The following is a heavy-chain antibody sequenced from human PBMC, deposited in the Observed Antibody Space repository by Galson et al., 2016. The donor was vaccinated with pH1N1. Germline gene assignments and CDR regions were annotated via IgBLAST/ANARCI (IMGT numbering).Heavy chain of an antibody. CDR2: IGGTGGST. CDR3: AKDGSCMIVVVRGLFAF. J-gene: IGHJ3*01. CDR1: GFTFSRYA. V-gene: IGHV3-23*01. D-gene: IGHD3-22*01. Sequence: SLRLSCAASGFTFSRYAMSWVRQAPGKGLEWVSGIGGTGGSTYYADSLKGRFTITRDNAKNTLYLQMNNLRAEDTAVYYCAKDGSCMIVVVRGLFAFWGQGTMVTVSS.